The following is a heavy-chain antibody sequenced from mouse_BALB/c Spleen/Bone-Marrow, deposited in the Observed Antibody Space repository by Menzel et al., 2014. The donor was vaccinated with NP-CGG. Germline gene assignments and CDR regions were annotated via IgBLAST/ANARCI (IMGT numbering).Heavy chain of an antibody. J-gene: IGHJ3*01. V-gene: IGHV2-9*02. CDR3: VRNDGYFGFTY. D-gene: IGHD2-3*01. Sequence: VKLLESGPGLVAPSQSLSNTCTVSGFSLSNYGIHWVRQPPGKGLEWLGIIWPGGGTNYKSTLMSRLSIIKDNSKSQVFLKMNSLQADDTAMYYCVRNDGYFGFTYWGQGTLVTVSA. CDR1: GFSLSNYG. CDR2: IWPGGGT.